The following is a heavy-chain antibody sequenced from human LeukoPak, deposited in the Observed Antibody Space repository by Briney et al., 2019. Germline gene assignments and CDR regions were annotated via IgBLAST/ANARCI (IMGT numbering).Heavy chain of an antibody. J-gene: IGHJ6*02. Sequence: GGSPRLSCEASGFTVSSNYMTWVRQAPGKGLEWLSVMYSGGITYHADSVKGRFTISRDNSKNTLYLQMNSLRPDDTAVYYCAREEMTTVSASYYFFALDVWGQGATVTVSS. CDR2: MYSGGIT. CDR3: AREEMTTVSASYYFFALDV. V-gene: IGHV3-66*02. D-gene: IGHD4-11*01. CDR1: GFTVSSNY.